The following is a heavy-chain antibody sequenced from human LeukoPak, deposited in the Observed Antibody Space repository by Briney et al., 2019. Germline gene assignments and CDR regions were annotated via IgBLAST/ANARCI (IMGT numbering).Heavy chain of an antibody. CDR1: GGSISSYY. Sequence: SETLSLTCTVSGGSISSYYWSWIRQPPGKGLEWIGSMYHSGNTYYNPSLKSRVTISVDTSKNQLSLKLSSVTAADTAVYYCARVPGPNWFDPWGQGTLVTVSS. V-gene: IGHV4-38-2*02. CDR2: MYHSGNT. J-gene: IGHJ5*02. CDR3: ARVPGPNWFDP.